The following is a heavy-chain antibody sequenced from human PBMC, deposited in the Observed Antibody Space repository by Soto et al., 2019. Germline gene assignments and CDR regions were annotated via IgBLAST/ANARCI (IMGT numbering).Heavy chain of an antibody. Sequence: GGSLRLSCAAPGFTFSSYGMHWVRQAPGKGLEWVAVISYDGSNKYYADSVKGRFTISRDNSKNTLYLQMNSLRAEDTAVYYCAKDQGYCTNGVCYPPESYYYYGMDVWGQGTTVTVSS. CDR2: ISYDGSNK. D-gene: IGHD2-8*01. CDR3: AKDQGYCTNGVCYPPESYYYYGMDV. V-gene: IGHV3-30*18. CDR1: GFTFSSYG. J-gene: IGHJ6*02.